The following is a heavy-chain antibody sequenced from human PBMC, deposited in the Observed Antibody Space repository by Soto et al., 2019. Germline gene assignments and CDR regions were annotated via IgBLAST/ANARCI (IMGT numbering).Heavy chain of an antibody. J-gene: IGHJ5*02. V-gene: IGHV4-59*01. CDR2: IHYTGNT. D-gene: IGHD1-26*01. Sequence: PSETLSLTCTACSGSISSSYGSWILQPPGKGLEWLGYIHYTGNTNSNPSLKGRVTLSIDPSWNRFSLKLRSVTAADTAVYYTAAADYLTGCSYRGIKWFDPCGQRNLVTVSS. CDR1: SGSISSSY. CDR3: AAADYLTGCSYRGIKWFDP.